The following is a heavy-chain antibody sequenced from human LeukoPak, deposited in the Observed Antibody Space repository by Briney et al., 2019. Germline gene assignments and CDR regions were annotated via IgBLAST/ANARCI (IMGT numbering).Heavy chain of an antibody. CDR2: IYNGVNT. Sequence: SETLSLTCTVSGASVSSASYWTWIRQPPGKGVEWIAHIYNGVNTNYNPSLKSRVTISVDTSKNQFSLKLSSVTAADTAVYYFAGSGGTNYSSSVWDVGGKGT. J-gene: IGHJ6*04. CDR1: GASVSSASY. V-gene: IGHV4-61*01. D-gene: IGHD4-23*01. CDR3: AGSGGTNYSSSVWDV.